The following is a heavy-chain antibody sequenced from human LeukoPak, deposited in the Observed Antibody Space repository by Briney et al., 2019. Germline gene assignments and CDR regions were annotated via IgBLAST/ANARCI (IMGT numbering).Heavy chain of an antibody. CDR3: ATRISPYCSGGSCRGDY. Sequence: GGSLRLSCAASGFTFSSYAMSWVRQAPGKGLEWVSPISGSGGSTYYADSVKGRFTISRDNSKNTLYLQMNSLRAEDTAVYYCATRISPYCSGGSCRGDYWGQGTLVTVSS. CDR1: GFTFSSYA. V-gene: IGHV3-23*01. J-gene: IGHJ4*02. CDR2: ISGSGGST. D-gene: IGHD2-15*01.